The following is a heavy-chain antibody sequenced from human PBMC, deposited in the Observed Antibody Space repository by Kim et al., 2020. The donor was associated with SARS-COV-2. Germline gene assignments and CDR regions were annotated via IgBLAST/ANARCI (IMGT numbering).Heavy chain of an antibody. CDR2: MSWNSGTI. J-gene: IGHJ4*02. V-gene: IGHV3-9*01. CDR3: AKSAYSSSWGVFDY. Sequence: GGSLRLSCAASGFTFDDYAMHWVRQAPGKGLEWVSGMSWNSGTIGYADSVKGRFTISRDNAKNSLYLQMNSLRAEDTALYYCAKSAYSSSWGVFDYWGQGTLVTVSS. CDR1: GFTFDDYA. D-gene: IGHD6-13*01.